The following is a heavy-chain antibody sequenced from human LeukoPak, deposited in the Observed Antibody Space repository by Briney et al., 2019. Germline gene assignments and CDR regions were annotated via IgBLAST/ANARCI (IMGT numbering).Heavy chain of an antibody. CDR1: YGYISGTNW. J-gene: IGHJ4*02. V-gene: IGHV4-4*02. Sequence: PSRTLYLTSGGSYGYISGTNWWRCVSQPPAQGLEWIGEISLAGQTNYNPSLNGRVTMSLDKSSNQLSLNLTSVTAADTATYYCSRESGAFCPFGYWGQGTLVIVSS. CDR2: ISLAGQT. D-gene: IGHD1-26*01. CDR3: SRESGAFCPFGY.